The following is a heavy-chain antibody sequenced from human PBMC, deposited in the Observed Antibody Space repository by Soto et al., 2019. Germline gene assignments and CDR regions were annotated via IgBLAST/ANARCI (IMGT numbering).Heavy chain of an antibody. CDR3: GRNGYSYGYYNDYGMGV. V-gene: IGHV4-59*12. J-gene: IGHJ6*02. CDR1: GGSMSSYY. CDR2: IYYSGST. D-gene: IGHD5-18*01. Sequence: SETLSLTCTVSGGSMSSYYWSWIRQPPGKGLEWIGYIYYSGSTNYNPSLKSRVTISVDTSKNQFSLKLSFVTAAYTAVYYCGRNGYSYGYYNDYGMGVWGRGTTV.